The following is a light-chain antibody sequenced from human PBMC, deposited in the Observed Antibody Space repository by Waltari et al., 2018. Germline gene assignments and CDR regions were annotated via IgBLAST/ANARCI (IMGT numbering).Light chain of an antibody. CDR3: QQYNDYPYT. CDR2: QAS. Sequence: DIQMTQSPSTLSASIGDRVTITCRASKSFSKWLAWYQQKPGKAPKLLIHQASTLRSGVPSRFSGSESGTEFILTINSLQPDDFATYFCQQYNDYPYTFGQGTKLEIK. CDR1: KSFSKW. V-gene: IGKV1-5*03. J-gene: IGKJ2*01.